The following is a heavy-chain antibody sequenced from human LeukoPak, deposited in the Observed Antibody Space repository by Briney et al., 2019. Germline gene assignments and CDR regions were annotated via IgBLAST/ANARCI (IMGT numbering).Heavy chain of an antibody. CDR3: ARHSLPGTTPFDY. V-gene: IGHV1-46*01. CDR1: GYTFINYY. J-gene: IGHJ4*02. CDR2: INLSGGST. D-gene: IGHD1-1*01. Sequence: ATVKVSCKASGYTFINYYIHWVRQAPGQGLEWVGIINLSGGSTTYAQKFQGRVSMTRDTSTSTVYMELSSLESDDTALYYCARHSLPGTTPFDYWGQGTLVTVPS.